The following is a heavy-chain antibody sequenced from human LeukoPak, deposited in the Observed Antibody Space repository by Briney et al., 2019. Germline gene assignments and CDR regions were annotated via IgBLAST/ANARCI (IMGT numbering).Heavy chain of an antibody. J-gene: IGHJ4*02. CDR2: IYYSGST. D-gene: IGHD5-12*01. V-gene: IGHV4-39*07. CDR3: AREAHSRHGGYGHYFDY. Sequence: SETLSLTCTVSGGSISSSSYYWGWIRQPPGKGLEWIGSIYYSGSTNYKPSLKGRVTISLNTSKNQFSLKLSSVTAADTAVYYCAREAHSRHGGYGHYFDYWGQGSLVTVSS. CDR1: GGSISSSSYY.